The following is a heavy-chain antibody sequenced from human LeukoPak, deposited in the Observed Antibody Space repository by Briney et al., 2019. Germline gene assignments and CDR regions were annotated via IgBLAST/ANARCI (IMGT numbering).Heavy chain of an antibody. J-gene: IGHJ6*03. CDR3: ARVNSYYYYMDV. V-gene: IGHV4-39*01. CDR2: IYYTGTT. CDR1: GGSISSSSYY. Sequence: PSETLSLTCTVSGGSISSSSYYWGWIRQPPGKGLEWIGRIYYTGTTYYNPSLKSRVTISVDTSKNQFSLKLKSVTAADTAVYYCARVNSYYYYMDVWGKGTTVTVSS.